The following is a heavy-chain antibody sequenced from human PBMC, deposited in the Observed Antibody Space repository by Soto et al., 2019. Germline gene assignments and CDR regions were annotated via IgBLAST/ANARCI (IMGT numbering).Heavy chain of an antibody. J-gene: IGHJ6*03. CDR2: FDPEDGET. D-gene: IGHD6-13*01. CDR1: GYTLTELS. V-gene: IGHV1-24*01. Sequence: ASVKVSCKVSGYTLTELSMHLVRQAPGKGLEWMGGFDPEDGETIYAQKFQGRVTMTEDTSTDTAYMELSSLRSEDTAVYYCATDTPSMQQQLGRYYYYMDVWGKGTTVTVSS. CDR3: ATDTPSMQQQLGRYYYYMDV.